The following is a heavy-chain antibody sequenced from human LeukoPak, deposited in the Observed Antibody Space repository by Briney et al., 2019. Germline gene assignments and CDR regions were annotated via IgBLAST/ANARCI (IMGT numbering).Heavy chain of an antibody. V-gene: IGHV3-66*01. Sequence: GGSLRLSCAASGFTVSSNYMSWVRQAPGKGLEWVSVIYSGGSTYYADSVKGRFTISRDNSKNTLYLQMNSLRAEDTAVYYCARDIRSGSGWFRYRGVFDYWGQGTLVTVSS. D-gene: IGHD6-19*01. CDR1: GFTVSSNY. J-gene: IGHJ4*02. CDR2: IYSGGST. CDR3: ARDIRSGSGWFRYRGVFDY.